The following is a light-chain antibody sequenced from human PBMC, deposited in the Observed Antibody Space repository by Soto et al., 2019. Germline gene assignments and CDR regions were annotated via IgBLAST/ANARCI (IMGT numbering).Light chain of an antibody. J-gene: IGKJ1*01. CDR2: DAS. CDR1: QSISRW. Sequence: DIQMTQSPSTLSASVGARVPITCRARQSISRWLAWYQQKPGKAPKLLIYDASSLQSGVPSRFSGSGSGTDFTLTISSLQPEDFATYYCQQSYSTPSIAFGQGTKVDIK. CDR3: QQSYSTPSIA. V-gene: IGKV1-39*01.